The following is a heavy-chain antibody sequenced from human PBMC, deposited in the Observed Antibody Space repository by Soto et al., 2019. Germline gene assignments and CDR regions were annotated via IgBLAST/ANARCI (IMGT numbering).Heavy chain of an antibody. J-gene: IGHJ4*02. CDR3: ARDYCSGGSCYPAHFDY. V-gene: IGHV1-2*04. Sequence: QVQLVQSGAEVKKPGASVKVSCKASGYTFTGYYMHWVRQAPGQGLEWMGWINPNSGGTNYAQKFQGWVTMTRDTSISTACMELSRLRSDDTAVYYCARDYCSGGSCYPAHFDYWGQGTLVTVSS. D-gene: IGHD2-15*01. CDR1: GYTFTGYY. CDR2: INPNSGGT.